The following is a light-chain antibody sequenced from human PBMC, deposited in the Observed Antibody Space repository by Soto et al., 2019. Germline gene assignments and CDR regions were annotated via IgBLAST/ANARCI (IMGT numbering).Light chain of an antibody. J-gene: IGKJ2*01. Sequence: EVVLTQSPDILSLSPGERASLSCRASQSVSGDYVAWYQQKPGQAPGLLIHGASNRATGIPARFSGSGSGTDFTLTMSTLEPEDFAVYFCHRYGSSPSFGQGTRLEIK. CDR1: QSVSGDY. CDR2: GAS. CDR3: HRYGSSPS. V-gene: IGKV3-20*01.